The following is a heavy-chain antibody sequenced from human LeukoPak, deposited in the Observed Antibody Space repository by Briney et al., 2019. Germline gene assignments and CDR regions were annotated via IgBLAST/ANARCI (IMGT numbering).Heavy chain of an antibody. J-gene: IGHJ4*02. Sequence: PSETLSLTCTVSGGSISSYYWSWIRQPPGKGLEWIGYIYYSGSTNYNPSLKSRVTISVDTSKNQFSLKLSSVTAADTAMYYCARQGSYYYDSSGYYPFDYWGQGTLVTVSS. CDR1: GGSISSYY. CDR3: ARQGSYYYDSSGYYPFDY. D-gene: IGHD3-22*01. V-gene: IGHV4-59*08. CDR2: IYYSGST.